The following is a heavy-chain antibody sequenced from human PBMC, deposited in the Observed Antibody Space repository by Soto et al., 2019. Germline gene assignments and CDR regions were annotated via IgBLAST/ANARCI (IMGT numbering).Heavy chain of an antibody. V-gene: IGHV3-7*01. D-gene: IGHD3-16*01. Sequence: PGGSLRLSCAASGFTFSSYWMSWVRQAPGKGLEWVANIKQDGSEKYYVDSVKGRFTISRDNAKNSLYLQMNSLRAEDTAVYYCARDWSFAWPNFFAPWGQGTLVTVSS. CDR3: ARDWSFAWPNFFAP. CDR2: IKQDGSEK. J-gene: IGHJ5*02. CDR1: GFTFSSYW.